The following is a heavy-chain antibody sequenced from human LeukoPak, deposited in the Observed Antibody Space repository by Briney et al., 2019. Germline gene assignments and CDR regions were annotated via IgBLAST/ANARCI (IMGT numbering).Heavy chain of an antibody. V-gene: IGHV3-7*03. J-gene: IGHJ4*02. CDR2: IKGDGSET. CDR3: AREEVKSFDN. Sequence: GGSLRLSCAASGFTFSSYWMSWVRQAPGKGLEWVANIKGDGSETSYVTSVRGRFTISRDNAKNSLYLQMNNLRVEDTAVYYCAREEVKSFDNWGQGTLVTVSS. CDR1: GFTFSSYW.